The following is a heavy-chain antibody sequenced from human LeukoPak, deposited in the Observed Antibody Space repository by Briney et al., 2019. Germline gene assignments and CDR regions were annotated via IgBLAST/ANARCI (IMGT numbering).Heavy chain of an antibody. J-gene: IGHJ4*02. V-gene: IGHV1-69*04. CDR2: IIPILGIA. Sequence: SVKVSCKASGGTFSSYAISWVRQAPGQGLEWMGRIIPILGIANYAQKFQGRVTITADKSTSTAYMELSSLRSEDTAVYYCAREGPLDIVVVPAALDYWGQGTLVTVSS. CDR1: GGTFSSYA. D-gene: IGHD2-2*01. CDR3: AREGPLDIVVVPAALDY.